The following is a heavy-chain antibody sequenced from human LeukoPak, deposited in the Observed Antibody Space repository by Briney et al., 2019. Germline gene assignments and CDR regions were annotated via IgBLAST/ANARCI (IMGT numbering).Heavy chain of an antibody. CDR1: GGSISSSSYY. J-gene: IGHJ5*02. CDR2: IYYSGST. Sequence: SETLFLTCTVSGGSISSSSYYWGWIRQPPGKGLEWIGSIYYSGSTYYNPSLKSRVTISVDTSKNQFSLKLSSVTAADTAVYYCARQLRLGELWPLCWFDPWGQGTLVTVSS. D-gene: IGHD3-16*01. V-gene: IGHV4-39*01. CDR3: ARQLRLGELWPLCWFDP.